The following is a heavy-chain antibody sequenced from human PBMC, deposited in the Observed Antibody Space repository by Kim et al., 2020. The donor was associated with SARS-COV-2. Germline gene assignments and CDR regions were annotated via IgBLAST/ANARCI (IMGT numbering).Heavy chain of an antibody. CDR1: GFTVSSNY. CDR3: ARRGYYYDSSGYGYYFDY. V-gene: IGHV3-66*01. CDR2: IYSGGST. J-gene: IGHJ4*01. Sequence: LSLTCAASGFTVSSNYMSWVRQAPGKGLEWVSVIYSGGSTYYADSVKGRFTISRDNSKNTLYLQMNSLRAEDTAVYYCARRGYYYDSSGYGYYFDYW. D-gene: IGHD3-22*01.